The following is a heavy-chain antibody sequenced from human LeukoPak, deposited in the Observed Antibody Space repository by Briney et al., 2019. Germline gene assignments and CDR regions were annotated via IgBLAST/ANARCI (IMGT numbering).Heavy chain of an antibody. J-gene: IGHJ4*02. CDR1: GFTFSSYA. D-gene: IGHD3-10*01. V-gene: IGHV3-23*01. Sequence: GGSLRLSCAASGFTFSSYAMTWVRQAPGKGLEWVSGISGSDGTTYYTDSVKGRFTISRDNSENTLYLQMNSLRAEDTAVYYCAKTRSMLVRGVMDYWGQGTLVTVSS. CDR2: ISGSDGTT. CDR3: AKTRSMLVRGVMDY.